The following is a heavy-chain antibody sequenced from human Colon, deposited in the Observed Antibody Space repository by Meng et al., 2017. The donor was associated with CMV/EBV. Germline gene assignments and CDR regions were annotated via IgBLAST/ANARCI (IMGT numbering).Heavy chain of an antibody. CDR2: TSTRGSTI. V-gene: IGHV3-48*03. Sequence: GESLKISCRASGFTFSDYEMNWVRQAPGKGLEWVSYTSTRGSTIYYADSVKGRFTISRDNAKNSLYLQMNSLRAEDTAVYYCARARGYSNYDYYYGMDVWGQGTTVTVSS. J-gene: IGHJ6*02. CDR3: ARARGYSNYDYYYGMDV. CDR1: GFTFSDYE. D-gene: IGHD4-11*01.